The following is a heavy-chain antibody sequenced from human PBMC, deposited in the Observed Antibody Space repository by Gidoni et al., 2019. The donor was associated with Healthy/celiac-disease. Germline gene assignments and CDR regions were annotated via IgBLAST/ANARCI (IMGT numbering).Heavy chain of an antibody. CDR2: LSWKSGSI. CDR3: AKGSSYDSSVGSDWYFDL. Sequence: EVQLVESGGVWVQHGRSLRRSCAASGFTFGYYAMHWFRQAPGKGLEWFSCLSWKSGSIGYANYVKGRFTISRDNAKNSLYLQMNSLRAEDTALYYCAKGSSYDSSVGSDWYFDLWGRGTLVTVSS. CDR1: GFTFGYYA. V-gene: IGHV3-9*01. J-gene: IGHJ2*01. D-gene: IGHD3-22*01.